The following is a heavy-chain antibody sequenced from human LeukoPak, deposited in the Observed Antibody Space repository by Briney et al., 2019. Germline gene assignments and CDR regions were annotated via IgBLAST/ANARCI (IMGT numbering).Heavy chain of an antibody. CDR2: INQDGSEK. CDR1: GFTFSSYW. D-gene: IGHD5-18*01. V-gene: IGHV3-7*01. J-gene: IGHJ3*02. Sequence: PGGSLRLSCAASGFTFSSYWMSWVRQAPGEGLEWVANINQDGSEKYYVDSVKGRFTISRDNAENSLYLQMYSLRVEDTAMYYCARLRIYSYDAFDIWGQGTMVTVSS. CDR3: ARLRIYSYDAFDI.